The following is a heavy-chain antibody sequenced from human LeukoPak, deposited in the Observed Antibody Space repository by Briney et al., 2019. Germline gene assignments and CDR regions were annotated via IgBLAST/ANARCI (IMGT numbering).Heavy chain of an antibody. CDR2: ISGSSSGM. Sequence: PGGSLRLSCAASGFTFNTYNMNWVRQAPGKGLEWVSYISGSSSGMYYADSVKGRFTISRDNAKNSLYLQMNSLRDEDTAVYYCAKDFGTGRRFFDCWGQGTLVTVSS. CDR1: GFTFNTYN. CDR3: AKDFGTGRRFFDC. D-gene: IGHD3-3*01. V-gene: IGHV3-48*02. J-gene: IGHJ4*02.